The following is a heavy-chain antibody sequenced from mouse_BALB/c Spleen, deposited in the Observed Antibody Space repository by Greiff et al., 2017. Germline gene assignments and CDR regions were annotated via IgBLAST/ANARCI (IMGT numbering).Heavy chain of an antibody. CDR1: GFTFSDYY. D-gene: IGHD2-4*01. V-gene: IGHV5-4*02. J-gene: IGHJ3*01. CDR3: ARGGSTMITTSWFAY. CDR2: ISDGGSYT. Sequence: DVMLVESGGGLVKPGGSLKLSCAASGFTFSDYYMYWVRQTPEKRLEWVATISDGGSYTYYPDSVKGRFTISRDNAKNNLYLQMSSLKSEDTAMYYCARGGSTMITTSWFAYWGQGTLVTVSA.